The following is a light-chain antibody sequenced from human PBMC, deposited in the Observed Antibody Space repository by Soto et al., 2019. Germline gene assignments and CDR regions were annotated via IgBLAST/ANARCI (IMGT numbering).Light chain of an antibody. CDR2: YDT. CDR1: NIGGKA. V-gene: IGLV3-21*04. CDR3: QLWDSSTGHRV. Sequence: SSELTQPPSVSVAPGKTARITCGGTNIGGKAVNWYQQKAGQAPVLVIYYDTYRPSGIPERFSGSNSGNTASLTIIRVEAGDEADYYCQLWDSSTGHRVFGGGTKLTVL. J-gene: IGLJ2*01.